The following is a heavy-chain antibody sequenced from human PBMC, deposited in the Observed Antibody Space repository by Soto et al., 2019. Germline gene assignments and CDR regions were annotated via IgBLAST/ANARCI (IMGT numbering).Heavy chain of an antibody. V-gene: IGHV3-7*01. CDR3: ARYLQTPPDAFDI. J-gene: IGHJ3*02. CDR2: IKQDGSEK. Sequence: GGSLRLSCAASGFTFSSYWMSWVRQAPGKGLEWVANIKQDGSEKYYVDSVKGRFTISRDNAKNSLYLQMSSLRAEDTAVYYCARYLQTPPDAFDIWGQGTMVTVSS. D-gene: IGHD3-9*01. CDR1: GFTFSSYW.